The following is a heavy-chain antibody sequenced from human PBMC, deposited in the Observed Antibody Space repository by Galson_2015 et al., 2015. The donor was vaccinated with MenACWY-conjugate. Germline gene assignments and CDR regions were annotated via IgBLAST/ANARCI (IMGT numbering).Heavy chain of an antibody. D-gene: IGHD5-12*01. CDR1: GFTLSHYW. CDR2: IKEDGSDK. CDR3: AERPWPVT. Sequence: SLRLSCAASGFTLSHYWMSWVRQAPGKGLEWVANIKEDGSDKYYVDSVKGRFTISRDNAKNSLYLQMNSLRAEDTAVYYCAERPWPVTWGQGTLVTVPS. V-gene: IGHV3-7*01. J-gene: IGHJ5*01.